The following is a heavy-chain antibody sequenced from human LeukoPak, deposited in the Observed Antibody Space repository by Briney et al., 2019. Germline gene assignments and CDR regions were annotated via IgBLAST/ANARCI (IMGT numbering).Heavy chain of an antibody. V-gene: IGHV1-8*01. J-gene: IGHJ4*02. CDR2: MNPNSGNT. CDR3: ARINRPPFRYYYDSSGYHDY. Sequence: ASVKVSCKASGYTFTSYDINWVRQATGQGLEWMGWMNPNSGNTGYAQKFQGRVTMTRNTSISTAYMELSSLRSEDTAVYYCARINRPPFRYYYDSSGYHDYWGQGTLVTVSS. D-gene: IGHD3-22*01. CDR1: GYTFTSYD.